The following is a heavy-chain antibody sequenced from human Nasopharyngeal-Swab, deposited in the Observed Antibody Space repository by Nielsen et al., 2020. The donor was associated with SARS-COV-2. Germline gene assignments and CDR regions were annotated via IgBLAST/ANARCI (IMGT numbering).Heavy chain of an antibody. CDR2: FDPEDGET. CDR1: GYTLTELS. CDR3: ATSLPLAAAFSFDY. V-gene: IGHV1-24*01. J-gene: IGHJ4*02. Sequence: ASVKVSCKVSGYTLTELSMHWVRQAPGNGLEWMGGFDPEDGETIYAQKCQGRVTMTEDTSTDTAYMELSSLRSEDTAVYYCATSLPLAAAFSFDYWGQGTLVTVSS. D-gene: IGHD6-13*01.